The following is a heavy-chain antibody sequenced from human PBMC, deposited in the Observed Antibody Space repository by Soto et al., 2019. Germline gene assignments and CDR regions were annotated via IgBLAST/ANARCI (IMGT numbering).Heavy chain of an antibody. CDR3: ARVPDV. V-gene: IGHV4-30-2*01. Sequence: WTWIRQPPGKGLEWIGYIYHSGSTYYHPSLKSRVTISVDRSKNQFSLKLNSVTAADTAVYYCARVPDVWGQGTTVTVSS. CDR2: IYHSGST. J-gene: IGHJ6*02.